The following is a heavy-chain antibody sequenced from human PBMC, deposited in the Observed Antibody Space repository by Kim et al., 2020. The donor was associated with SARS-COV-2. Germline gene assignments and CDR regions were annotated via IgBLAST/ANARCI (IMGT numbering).Heavy chain of an antibody. CDR3: ARYDTTGYYVTDD. V-gene: IGHV4-31*03. CDR2: IYYSGST. J-gene: IGHJ4*02. Sequence: SETLSLTCNVSGDSISSSGDYWSWIRQHPGKGLEWIGYIYYSGSTYYNPSLKSRLTISIDTSNNHFSLNLSSVTAADTAVYYCARYDTTGYYVTDDWGQGTLVTVSS. CDR1: GDSISSSGDY. D-gene: IGHD3-22*01.